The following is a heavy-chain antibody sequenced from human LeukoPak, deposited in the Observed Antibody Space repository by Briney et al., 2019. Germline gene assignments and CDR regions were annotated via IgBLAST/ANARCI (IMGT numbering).Heavy chain of an antibody. CDR3: ARDFSGFLDY. D-gene: IGHD3-10*01. CDR2: ITGSGGST. Sequence: PGGSLRLSCAASGFTFSIHGMNWVRQGPGKGLEWVSGITGSGGSTYYADSVKGRFTISRDNSKNTLYLQMNSLRAEDTAVYYCARDFSGFLDYWGQGTLVTVSS. V-gene: IGHV3-23*01. CDR1: GFTFSIHG. J-gene: IGHJ4*02.